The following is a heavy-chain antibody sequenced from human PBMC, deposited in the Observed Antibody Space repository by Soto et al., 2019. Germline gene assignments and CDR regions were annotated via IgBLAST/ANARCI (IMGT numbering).Heavy chain of an antibody. D-gene: IGHD4-17*01. CDR2: IYWDDDK. CDR1: GFSLSTSAVG. J-gene: IGHJ4*02. CDR3: ARSTSVAPFDY. Sequence: QITLKESGPTLVKPTQTLTLTCTFSGFSLSTSAVGVGWIRQPPGKALEWLALIYWDDDKRYSPSLKSRLTITKDTSKNQEVLTMTNMDPVDTATYYCARSTSVAPFDYWGQGTLVTVSS. V-gene: IGHV2-5*02.